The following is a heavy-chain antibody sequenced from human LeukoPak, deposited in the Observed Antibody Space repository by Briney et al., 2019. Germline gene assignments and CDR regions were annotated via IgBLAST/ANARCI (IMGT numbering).Heavy chain of an antibody. CDR1: GYTLIDYY. Sequence: ASVKVSCKASGYTLIDYYMHWVRQAPGQGLEWMGWINPNCGDTNYAQKFQGRVTMTRDTSISTAYMELSRLTSDDTAIYYCARDWRGSYFPDFWGQGTLVTVSS. CDR3: ARDWRGSYFPDF. J-gene: IGHJ4*02. V-gene: IGHV1-2*02. D-gene: IGHD1-26*01. CDR2: INPNCGDT.